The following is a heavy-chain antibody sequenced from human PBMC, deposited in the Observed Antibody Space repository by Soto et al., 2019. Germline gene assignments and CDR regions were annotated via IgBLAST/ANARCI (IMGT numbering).Heavy chain of an antibody. V-gene: IGHV5-51*01. Sequence: GESLKISCKGSGYSFTSYWIGWVRQMPGKGLEWMGIIYPGDSDTRYSPSFQGQVTISADKSISTAYLQWSSLKASDTAMYYCARYYYDSSGYYRAFVIWDQGTMVTVSS. CDR3: ARYYYDSSGYYRAFVI. J-gene: IGHJ3*02. CDR1: GYSFTSYW. D-gene: IGHD3-22*01. CDR2: IYPGDSDT.